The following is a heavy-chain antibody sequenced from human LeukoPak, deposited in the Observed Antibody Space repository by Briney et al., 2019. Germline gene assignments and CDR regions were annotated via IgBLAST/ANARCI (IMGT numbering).Heavy chain of an antibody. D-gene: IGHD1-1*01. CDR1: GYFISGSSYY. CDR2: IYYSGTT. V-gene: IGHV4-39*01. Sequence: SETLSLTCTVSGYFISGSSYYWGWIRQSPGKGLEWIGNIYYSGTTRFNPSLHSRVTISVDTSKNQFSLKLTSVTAADTALYFCARRTYTNNYYFDYWGQGTLVTVSS. J-gene: IGHJ4*02. CDR3: ARRTYTNNYYFDY.